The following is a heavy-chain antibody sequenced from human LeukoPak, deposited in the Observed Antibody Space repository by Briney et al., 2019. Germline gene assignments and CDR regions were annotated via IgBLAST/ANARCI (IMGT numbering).Heavy chain of an antibody. CDR3: AKGYSHDFGHNVGDYYYYMDV. J-gene: IGHJ6*03. Sequence: PGGTLRLSCAASGFTFSSNAMTWVRQAPGKGLEWVSGISGSGGNTYYADSVKGRFAISRDNSKNTLYLQMNSLRAEDTAVYYCAKGYSHDFGHNVGDYYYYMDVWGKGTTVTVSS. V-gene: IGHV3-23*01. CDR2: ISGSGGNT. D-gene: IGHD5-18*01. CDR1: GFTFSSNA.